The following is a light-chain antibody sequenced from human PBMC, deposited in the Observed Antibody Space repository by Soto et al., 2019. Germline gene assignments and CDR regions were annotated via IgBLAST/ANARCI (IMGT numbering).Light chain of an antibody. CDR1: QRVISDY. J-gene: IGKJ3*01. CDR3: QHYDNSPPSVT. CDR2: GAS. V-gene: IGKV3-20*01. Sequence: PGERATLSCRASQRVISDYLVWYQQKPGQAPRLLIYGASRRATGIPDRFSGSGSGTDFILTISRLEPEDFAVYYCQHYDNSPPSVTFGPGTKVDIK.